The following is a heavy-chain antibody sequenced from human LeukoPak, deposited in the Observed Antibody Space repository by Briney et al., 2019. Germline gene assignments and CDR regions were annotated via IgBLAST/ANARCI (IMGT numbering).Heavy chain of an antibody. V-gene: IGHV4-59*01. CDR3: ARGSHHYYYYYMDV. Sequence: PSETLSLTCTVSGGSISSYYWSWIRQPPGKGLEWIGYIYYSGSTNYNPSLKSRVTISVDTSKNQFSLKLSSVTAADTAVYYCARGSHHYYYYYMDVWGKGTTVTDSS. J-gene: IGHJ6*03. CDR1: GGSISSYY. CDR2: IYYSGST.